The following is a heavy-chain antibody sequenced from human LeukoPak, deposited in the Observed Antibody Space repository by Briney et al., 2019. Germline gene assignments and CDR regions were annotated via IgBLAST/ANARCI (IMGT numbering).Heavy chain of an antibody. Sequence: SETLSLTCTVSGGSISSYYWSWIRQPAGKGLEWIGRIYTSGSTNYNPSLKSRVTMSVDTSKNQFSLKLSSVTAADTAVYYCARDLPYYYDSSGYYSSDAFDIWGQGTMVTVPS. CDR1: GGSISSYY. D-gene: IGHD3-22*01. V-gene: IGHV4-4*07. CDR2: IYTSGST. CDR3: ARDLPYYYDSSGYYSSDAFDI. J-gene: IGHJ3*02.